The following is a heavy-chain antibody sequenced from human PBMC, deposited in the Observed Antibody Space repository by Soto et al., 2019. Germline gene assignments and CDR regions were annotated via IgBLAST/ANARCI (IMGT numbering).Heavy chain of an antibody. J-gene: IGHJ4*02. Sequence: GGSLRLSCAASGFTVSSNYMSWVRQAPGKGLEWVSVIYSGGSTYYADSVKGRFTISRDNSKNTLYLQMNSLRAEDTAVYYCVKALVTIAAAGIFDYWGQGTLVTVSS. CDR1: GFTVSSNY. V-gene: IGHV3-66*01. D-gene: IGHD6-13*01. CDR2: IYSGGST. CDR3: VKALVTIAAAGIFDY.